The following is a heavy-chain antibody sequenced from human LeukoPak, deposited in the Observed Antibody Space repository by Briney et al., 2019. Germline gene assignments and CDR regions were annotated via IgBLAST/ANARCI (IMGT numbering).Heavy chain of an antibody. Sequence: SETLSLTCAVSGGSISSGGYSWSWIRQPPGKGLEWIGYIYHSGSTYYNPSLKSRVTISVDRSKNQFSLKLSSVTAADTAVYYCAIGRVMVRGITTPDYWGQGTLVTVSS. CDR2: IYHSGST. J-gene: IGHJ4*02. D-gene: IGHD3-10*01. CDR1: GGSISSGGYS. V-gene: IGHV4-30-2*01. CDR3: AIGRVMVRGITTPDY.